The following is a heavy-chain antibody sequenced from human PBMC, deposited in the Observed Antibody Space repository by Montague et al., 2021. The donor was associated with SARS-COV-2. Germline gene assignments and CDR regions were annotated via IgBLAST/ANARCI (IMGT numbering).Heavy chain of an antibody. CDR3: ARGQVTISGVLIFIPAAGPLDV. J-gene: IGHJ3*01. CDR1: GGSFGDYY. D-gene: IGHD3-3*01. Sequence: SETLSLTCAVYGGSFGDYYWTWIRQPPGKGLEWIGEINHTGSASYNPSLKSRVTLSKDTSKNQFSLKLQSLTAADTAVYYCARGQVTISGVLIFIPAAGPLDVWGQGTLVTVSS. CDR2: INHTGSA. V-gene: IGHV4-34*01.